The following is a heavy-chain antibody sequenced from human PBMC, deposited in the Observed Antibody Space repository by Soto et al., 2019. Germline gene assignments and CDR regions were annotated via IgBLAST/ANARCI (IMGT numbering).Heavy chain of an antibody. CDR2: IWYDGSNK. CDR1: GFTFSSYG. D-gene: IGHD3-9*01. Sequence: GGSLRLSCAASGFTFSSYGMHWVRQAPGKGLEWVAVIWYDGSNKYYADSVKGRFTISRDNSKNTLYLQMNSLRAEDTAVYYCARDLYDILTGYSPGSPYYYYGMDVWGQGTTVTVSS. J-gene: IGHJ6*02. V-gene: IGHV3-33*01. CDR3: ARDLYDILTGYSPGSPYYYYGMDV.